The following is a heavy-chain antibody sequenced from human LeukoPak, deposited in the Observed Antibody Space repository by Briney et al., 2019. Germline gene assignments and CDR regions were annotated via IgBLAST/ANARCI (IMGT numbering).Heavy chain of an antibody. J-gene: IGHJ6*03. CDR2: ISGSGGST. CDR3: AKVPSPESSSYTDYYYMDV. D-gene: IGHD6-6*01. V-gene: IGHV3-23*01. Sequence: GGTLRLSCAASGFTFSSYGMSWVRQAPGKGLEWVSAISGSGGSTYYADSVKGRFTISRDNSKNTRYLQMNSLRAEDTAVYYCAKVPSPESSSYTDYYYMDVWGKGTTVTVSS. CDR1: GFTFSSYG.